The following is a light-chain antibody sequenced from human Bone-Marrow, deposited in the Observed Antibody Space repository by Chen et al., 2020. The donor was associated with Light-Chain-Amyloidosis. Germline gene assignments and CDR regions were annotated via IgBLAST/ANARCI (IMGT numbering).Light chain of an antibody. V-gene: IGLV6-57*01. J-gene: IGLJ3*02. Sequence: NFMLTHPHSVPESPGKTVIISCTRSSGSIATNYVQWYQQRPGSSPTTVIYEDDQRPSGVPDRFSGSIDRSSNSASLTNSGLKTEDEADYYCQSYQGSSQGVFGGGTKLTVL. CDR1: SGSIATNY. CDR2: EDD. CDR3: QSYQGSSQGV.